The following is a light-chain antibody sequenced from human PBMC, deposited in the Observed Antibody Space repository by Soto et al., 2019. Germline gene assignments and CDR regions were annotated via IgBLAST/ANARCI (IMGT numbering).Light chain of an antibody. J-gene: IGKJ1*01. V-gene: IGKV1-5*03. CDR3: QHYNSYSET. CDR2: QAS. Sequence: DIKMPQSPSSLSASVEDRVIITRLASEIINNHLAWYQQKLGKAPKLLISQASRSESGVPSRFSGSGSGTEFILTISSLQPDDFATYYCQHYNSYSETFGQGTKV. CDR1: EIINNH.